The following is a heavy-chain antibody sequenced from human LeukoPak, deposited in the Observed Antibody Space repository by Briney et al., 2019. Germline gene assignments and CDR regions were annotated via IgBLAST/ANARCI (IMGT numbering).Heavy chain of an antibody. CDR3: ARAPPLYSSGWYAPTG. J-gene: IGHJ4*02. CDR1: GGTFSSYA. CDR2: IIPIFGTA. V-gene: IGHV1-69*01. D-gene: IGHD6-19*01. Sequence: ASVKVSCTASGGTFSSYAISWVRQAPGQGLEWMGGIIPIFGTANYAQKFQGRVTITADESTSTAYMELSSLRSEDTAVYYCARAPPLYSSGWYAPTGWGQGTLVTVSS.